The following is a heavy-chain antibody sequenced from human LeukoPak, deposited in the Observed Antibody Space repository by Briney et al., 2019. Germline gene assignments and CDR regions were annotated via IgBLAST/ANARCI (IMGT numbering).Heavy chain of an antibody. CDR3: ARSPVGTTPFDY. CDR2: TRNKANRYST. Sequence: GGSLRLSCAASGFTFSDHHMDWVRQAPGKGLEWVGRTRNKANRYSTEYAASVKGRFTISRDDSKNSLYLQMNSLKTEDTAVCYCARSPVGTTPFDYWGQGTLVTVSS. V-gene: IGHV3-72*01. J-gene: IGHJ4*02. D-gene: IGHD1-26*01. CDR1: GFTFSDHH.